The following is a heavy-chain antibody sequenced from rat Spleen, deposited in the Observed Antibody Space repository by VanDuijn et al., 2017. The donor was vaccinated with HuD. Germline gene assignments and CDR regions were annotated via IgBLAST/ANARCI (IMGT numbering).Heavy chain of an antibody. CDR3: TRVDYPGVAHYFDY. V-gene: IGHV5-20*01. Sequence: EVQLVESGGGLVQPGRSLKLSCAASGFTFSDYYMAWVRQAPTKGLEWVASISYDGGSTYYPDSVKGRFTISRDTAQNILYLQMNSPRSEDTATYYCTRVDYPGVAHYFDYWGQGVMVTVSS. D-gene: IGHD1-4*01. J-gene: IGHJ2*01. CDR1: GFTFSDYY. CDR2: ISYDGGST.